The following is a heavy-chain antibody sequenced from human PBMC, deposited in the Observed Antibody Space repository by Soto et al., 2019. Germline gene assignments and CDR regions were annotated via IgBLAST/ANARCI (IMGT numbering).Heavy chain of an antibody. CDR1: GGSISSGGYY. D-gene: IGHD4-17*01. CDR2: IYYSGST. Sequence: SETLSLTCTVSGGSISSGGYYWSWIRQHPGKGLEWIGYIYYSGSTNYNPSLKSRVTISVDTSKNQFSLKLSSVTAADTAVYYCAREKDDYGDSRYYYYMDVWGKGTTVTVSS. J-gene: IGHJ6*03. V-gene: IGHV4-61*08. CDR3: AREKDDYGDSRYYYYMDV.